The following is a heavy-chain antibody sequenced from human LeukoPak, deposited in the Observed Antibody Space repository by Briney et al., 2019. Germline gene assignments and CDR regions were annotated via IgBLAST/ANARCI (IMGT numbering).Heavy chain of an antibody. D-gene: IGHD3-9*01. CDR2: IYYSGST. Sequence: SETLSLTCTVSGGSISSYYWSWIRQPPGKGLEWIGYIYYSGSTNYNPSLKSRVTISVDTSKNQFSLKLSSVTAADTAVYYCARWNYDILTGYIDYWGQGTLVTVSS. V-gene: IGHV4-59*01. CDR3: ARWNYDILTGYIDY. J-gene: IGHJ4*02. CDR1: GGSISSYY.